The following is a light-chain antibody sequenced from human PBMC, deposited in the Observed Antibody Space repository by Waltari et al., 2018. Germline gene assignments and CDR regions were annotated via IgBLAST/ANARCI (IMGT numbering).Light chain of an antibody. J-gene: IGKJ2*01. CDR3: QQYYDTPYT. V-gene: IGKV4-1*01. Sequence: DIVMTQSPDSLTVSLGERATINCKSRRSVLYNSNNKNYFAWYQQKPGQPPKLLIYWASTRESGVPDRFSGSGSGTDFTLTISTLQAEDVAVYYCQQYYDTPYTFGQGTKLEIK. CDR1: RSVLYNSNNKNY. CDR2: WAS.